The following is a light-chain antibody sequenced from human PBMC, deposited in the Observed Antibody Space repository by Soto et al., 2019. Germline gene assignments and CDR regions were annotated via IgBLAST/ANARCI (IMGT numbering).Light chain of an antibody. CDR2: GNS. V-gene: IGLV1-40*01. Sequence: QSVLTQPPSVSGAPGQRVTISCTGSSSNIGAGYDVHWYQQLPGTAPKLLIYGNSNRPSGVPDRFSGSKSGTSASLAITGLRAEDEADYYCQSYDSGVVFGGGTKLTVL. CDR3: QSYDSGVV. CDR1: SSNIGAGYD. J-gene: IGLJ2*01.